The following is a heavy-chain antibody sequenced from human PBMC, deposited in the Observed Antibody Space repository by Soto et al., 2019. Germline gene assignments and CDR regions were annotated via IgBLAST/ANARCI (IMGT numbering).Heavy chain of an antibody. V-gene: IGHV4-34*01. CDR3: ARGSHKLHSYDSSGFYHYVDY. J-gene: IGHJ4*02. CDR1: GGSFSDYS. D-gene: IGHD3-22*01. Sequence: QVQLQQWGAGLLKPSETLSLTCAVYGGSFSDYSWTWIRQSPGKGLEWIGEINDSGSTNYTPSLERRVTISRDTSKNRFSLKLSSVTAADTAVYYCARGSHKLHSYDSSGFYHYVDYWGQGSLATVSS. CDR2: INDSGST.